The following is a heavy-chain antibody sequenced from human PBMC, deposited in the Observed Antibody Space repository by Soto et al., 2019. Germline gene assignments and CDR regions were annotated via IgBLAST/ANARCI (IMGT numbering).Heavy chain of an antibody. D-gene: IGHD5-18*01. Sequence: SETLSLTCTVSGGSISSGGYYWSWIRQHPGKGLEWIGYIYYSGSTYYNPSLKSRVTISVDTSKNQFSLKLSSVTAADTAVYYCARDMRGYSYGWNWFDPWGQGTLVTVS. CDR3: ARDMRGYSYGWNWFDP. CDR1: GGSISSGGYY. V-gene: IGHV4-31*03. CDR2: IYYSGST. J-gene: IGHJ5*02.